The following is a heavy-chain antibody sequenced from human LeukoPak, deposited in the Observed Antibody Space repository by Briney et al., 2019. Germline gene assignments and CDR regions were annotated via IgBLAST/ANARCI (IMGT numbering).Heavy chain of an antibody. Sequence: QPGGSLRLSCAASGFTFSSYWMHWVRQAPGKGLVWVSRINTDGSSTSYADSVKGRFTISRDNAKNTLYLQMNSLRAEDTAVYYCARGLRYYDSSGYSDYWGQGTLVTVSS. CDR1: GFTFSSYW. D-gene: IGHD3-22*01. CDR3: ARGLRYYDSSGYSDY. V-gene: IGHV3-74*01. CDR2: INTDGSST. J-gene: IGHJ4*02.